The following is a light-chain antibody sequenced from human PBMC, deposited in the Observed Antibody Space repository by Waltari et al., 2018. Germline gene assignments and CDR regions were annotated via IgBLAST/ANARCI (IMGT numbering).Light chain of an antibody. CDR2: GAS. CDR1: QDISNS. CDR3: QQYYDGPRT. V-gene: IGKV1-NL1*01. Sequence: DIQMTQSPSSLSASFGDRVTITCRASQDISNSLAWYQQKLGRAPKLLLHGASRLESGVPSRFSGRGSGTDYTLTISSLQPEDFATYYCQQYYDGPRTCGQGTKVELK. J-gene: IGKJ1*01.